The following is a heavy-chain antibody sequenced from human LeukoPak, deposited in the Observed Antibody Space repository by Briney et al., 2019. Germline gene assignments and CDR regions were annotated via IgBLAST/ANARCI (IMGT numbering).Heavy chain of an antibody. V-gene: IGHV3-7*01. Sequence: PGGSLRLSCAASGFTFSSYWMSWVRQAPGKGLEWVANIKQDGSEKYYVDSVKGRFTISRDNAKNSLYLQMNSLRAEDTAVYYCAREFWIGPWESITGGAFDIWGQGTMVTVSS. CDR2: IKQDGSEK. CDR3: AREFWIGPWESITGGAFDI. J-gene: IGHJ3*02. CDR1: GFTFSSYW. D-gene: IGHD3-3*01.